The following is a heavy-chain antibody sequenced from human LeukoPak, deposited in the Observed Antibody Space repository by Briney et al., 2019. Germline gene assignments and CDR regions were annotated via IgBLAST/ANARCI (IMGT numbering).Heavy chain of an antibody. Sequence: PSETLSLTCTVSGGSISSSSYYWGWIRQPAGKGLEWIGRIYTSGSTNYNPSLKSRVTMSVDTSKNQFSLKLSSVTAADTAVYYCARGGEGYYDSSGYPLYPGFFDYWGQGTLVTVSS. V-gene: IGHV4-61*02. CDR2: IYTSGST. CDR3: ARGGEGYYDSSGYPLYPGFFDY. CDR1: GGSISSSSYY. D-gene: IGHD3-22*01. J-gene: IGHJ4*02.